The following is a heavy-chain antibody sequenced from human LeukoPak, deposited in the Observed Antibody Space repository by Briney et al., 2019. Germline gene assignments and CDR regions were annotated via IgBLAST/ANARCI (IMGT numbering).Heavy chain of an antibody. Sequence: GASVKVSCKTYGYTFSSYGISWVRQAPGQGLEWMGWINANTGNPTYAQGFTGRFVFSLDTSVSTAYLQISSLKAEDTAVYYCARVRPYYDILTGYYSDYYYYMDVWGKGTTVTVSS. CDR1: GYTFSSYG. V-gene: IGHV7-4-1*02. CDR2: INANTGNP. D-gene: IGHD3-9*01. CDR3: ARVRPYYDILTGYYSDYYYYMDV. J-gene: IGHJ6*03.